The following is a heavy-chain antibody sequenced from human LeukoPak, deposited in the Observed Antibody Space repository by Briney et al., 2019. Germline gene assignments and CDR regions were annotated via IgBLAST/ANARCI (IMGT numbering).Heavy chain of an antibody. CDR3: ARARGYCSGGRCYLVDY. D-gene: IGHD2-15*01. CDR1: GGSISRYF. J-gene: IGHJ4*02. CDR2: IYYSGST. V-gene: IGHV4-59*12. Sequence: SETLSLTCTVSGGSISRYFWGWIRQPPGKGLEWIGYIYYSGSTNYNPSLKSRVTMSVDTAKNQFSLKVSSVTAADTAVYYCARARGYCSGGRCYLVDYWGQGTLVTVSS.